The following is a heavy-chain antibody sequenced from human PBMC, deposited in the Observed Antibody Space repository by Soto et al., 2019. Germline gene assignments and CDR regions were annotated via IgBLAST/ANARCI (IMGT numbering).Heavy chain of an antibody. V-gene: IGHV3-23*01. CDR1: GFTFSSYA. CDR2: ISGSGGST. Sequence: GGSLRLSCAASGFTFSSYAMSWVRQAPGKGLEWVSAISGSGGSTYYADSVKGRFTISRDNSKNTLYLQMNSLRAEDTAVYYCASNLPELGYCSSTSCYSPHWGQGTLVTVSS. CDR3: ASNLPELGYCSSTSCYSPH. D-gene: IGHD2-2*01. J-gene: IGHJ4*02.